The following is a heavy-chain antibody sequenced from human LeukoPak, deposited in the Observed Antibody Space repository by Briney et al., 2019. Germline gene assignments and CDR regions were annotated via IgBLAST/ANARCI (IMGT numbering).Heavy chain of an antibody. Sequence: ASVKVSCKAAGYTFTSYDINWVRQAPGQGLEWMGWMNPTSGNTGYAQKFQGRVTMTRDASIATAYMEVSSLTSEDTALYFCTRMRGYTYGYWYLDLWGRGTPVTVSS. V-gene: IGHV1-8*01. CDR3: TRMRGYTYGYWYLDL. J-gene: IGHJ2*01. CDR1: GYTFTSYD. CDR2: MNPTSGNT. D-gene: IGHD5-18*01.